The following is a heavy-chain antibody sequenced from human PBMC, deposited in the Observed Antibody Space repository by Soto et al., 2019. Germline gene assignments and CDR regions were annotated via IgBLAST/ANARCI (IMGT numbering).Heavy chain of an antibody. D-gene: IGHD3-10*01. Sequence: SXKVSCTASGYTXSSYGIGLVRQAPGQGLEWMGWISAYNGNTNYAQKLQGRVTMTTDTSTSKAYMELRSLRSDYTAVYYCARDGVYGSGDDAFDIWGQGTMGTVS. CDR2: ISAYNGNT. J-gene: IGHJ3*02. V-gene: IGHV1-18*01. CDR1: GYTXSSYG. CDR3: ARDGVYGSGDDAFDI.